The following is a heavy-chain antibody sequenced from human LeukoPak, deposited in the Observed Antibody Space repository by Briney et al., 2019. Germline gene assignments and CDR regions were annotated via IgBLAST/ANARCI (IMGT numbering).Heavy chain of an antibody. J-gene: IGHJ6*03. D-gene: IGHD1-1*01. CDR1: DDSITMYY. CDR2: VDHTGST. V-gene: IGHV4-59*01. CDR3: ARGRVSSSTWYSTYYYYFYMDV. Sequence: SETLSLTCSVSDDSITMYYWTWIRQPPGKGLEWIGYVDHTGSTNFNPSLNGRVSISRDTTKNLFSLRPRSVTAADTAVYFCARGRVSSSTWYSTYYYYFYMDVWGKGTTVTVSS.